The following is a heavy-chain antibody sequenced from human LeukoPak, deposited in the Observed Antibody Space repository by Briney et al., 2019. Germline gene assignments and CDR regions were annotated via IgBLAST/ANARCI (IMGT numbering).Heavy chain of an antibody. J-gene: IGHJ4*02. Sequence: SETLSLTCTVSGGSITTSSYYWGWIRQPPGKGLEWIGSMSYSGSTYYNPSLKSRVTISADTSKNQFSLRLSSVTAADTAVYYCARGIAVAGGPHDFWGQGTLVTVSS. CDR1: GGSITTSSYY. CDR3: ARGIAVAGGPHDF. CDR2: MSYSGST. D-gene: IGHD6-19*01. V-gene: IGHV4-39*01.